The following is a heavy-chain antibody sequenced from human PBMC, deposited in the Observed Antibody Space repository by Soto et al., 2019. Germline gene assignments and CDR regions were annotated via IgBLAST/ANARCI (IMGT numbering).Heavy chain of an antibody. Sequence: QVQLVQSGAEVKKPGASVKVSCKASGYTFNTYDIEWVRLATGQGLEWMGSMNPNTGSTDYAQKFQGRVTMTMTTSISTAYLELSSLISDDTAIYYCARTMGGIAAAGSDFWGQGTLVTVSA. CDR2: MNPNTGST. D-gene: IGHD6-13*01. CDR3: ARTMGGIAAAGSDF. J-gene: IGHJ4*02. CDR1: GYTFNTYD. V-gene: IGHV1-8*01.